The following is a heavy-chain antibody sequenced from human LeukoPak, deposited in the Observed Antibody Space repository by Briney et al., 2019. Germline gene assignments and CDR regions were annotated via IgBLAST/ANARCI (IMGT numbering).Heavy chain of an antibody. CDR1: GGSVSSGSYY. J-gene: IGHJ3*02. V-gene: IGHV4-61*01. D-gene: IGHD3-22*01. CDR2: IYYSGST. Sequence: SETLSLTCTVSGGSVSSGSYYWSWIRQPPGKGLEWIGYIYYSGSTNYNPSLKSQVTISVDTSKNQFSLKLSSVTAADTAVYYCARAQSWYYYDSSGVDAFDIWGQGTMVTVSS. CDR3: ARAQSWYYYDSSGVDAFDI.